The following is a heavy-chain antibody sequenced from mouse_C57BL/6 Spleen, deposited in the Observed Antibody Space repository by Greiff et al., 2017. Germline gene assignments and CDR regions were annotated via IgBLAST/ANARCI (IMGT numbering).Heavy chain of an antibody. CDR3: ARGYYSNYNTD. Sequence: QVTLKVCGPGILQSSQTLSLTCSFSGFSLSTSGMGVSWIRQPSGKGLEWLAHIYWDDDKRYNPSLKSRLTISKDTSRNQVFRKITSVDTADTATYYCARGYYSNYNTDWGQGTLVTVSA. V-gene: IGHV8-12*01. D-gene: IGHD2-5*01. J-gene: IGHJ3*01. CDR2: IYWDDDK. CDR1: GFSLSTSGMG.